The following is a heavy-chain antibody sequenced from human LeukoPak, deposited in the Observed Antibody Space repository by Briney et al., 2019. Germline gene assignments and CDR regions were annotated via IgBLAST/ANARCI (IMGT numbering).Heavy chain of an antibody. CDR2: ISSSGSTI. V-gene: IGHV3-48*03. J-gene: IGHJ4*02. CDR3: AREEGVRGFDY. CDR1: GFTFSSYE. Sequence: SGGSLRLSCAASGFTFSSYEMNWVRQAPGKGLEWVSYISSSGSTIYYADSVKGRFTISRDNAKNSLYLQMNSLRAEDTAVYYCAREEGVRGFDYWGQGTLVTVSS. D-gene: IGHD3-10*01.